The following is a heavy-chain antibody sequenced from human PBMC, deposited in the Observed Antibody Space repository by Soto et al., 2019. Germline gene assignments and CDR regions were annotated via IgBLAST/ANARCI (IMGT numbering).Heavy chain of an antibody. CDR3: ARVQRYQGPSTVTSTARDY. V-gene: IGHV1-18*01. CDR1: GYTFTSYG. D-gene: IGHD4-17*01. CDR2: IIAYNGNT. J-gene: IGHJ4*02. Sequence: QVQLVQSGAEVKKPGASVKVSCKASGYTFTSYGISWVRQPPGQGLEWMGWIIAYNGNTNYAQKLQGRVTMTTDTATSPAYRELRSLRSDDTAVYYCARVQRYQGPSTVTSTARDYWGQGTLVTVSS.